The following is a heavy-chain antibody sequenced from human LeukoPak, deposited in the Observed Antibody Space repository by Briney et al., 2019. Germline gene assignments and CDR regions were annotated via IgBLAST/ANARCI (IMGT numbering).Heavy chain of an antibody. J-gene: IGHJ6*02. CDR1: GFTFSSYG. Sequence: GGSLGLSCAASGFTFSSYGMHWVRQAPGKGLEWVAVISYDGSNKYYADSVKGRFTISRDNSKNTLYLQMNSLRAEDTAVYYCAKDYCSGGSCYTIDVWGQGTTVTVSS. D-gene: IGHD2-15*01. CDR3: AKDYCSGGSCYTIDV. V-gene: IGHV3-30*18. CDR2: ISYDGSNK.